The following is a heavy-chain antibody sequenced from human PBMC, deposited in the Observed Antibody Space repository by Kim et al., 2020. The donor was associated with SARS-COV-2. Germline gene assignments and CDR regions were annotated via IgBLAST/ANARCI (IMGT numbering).Heavy chain of an antibody. Sequence: SIPNDADSVKGRFTISRDSAKNTLYMQLKSLGVDDTAGYYCARGGATGLAYWGRGTLVTVSS. J-gene: IGHJ4*02. D-gene: IGHD1-1*01. CDR3: ARGGATGLAY. V-gene: IGHV3-74*01. CDR2: SIP.